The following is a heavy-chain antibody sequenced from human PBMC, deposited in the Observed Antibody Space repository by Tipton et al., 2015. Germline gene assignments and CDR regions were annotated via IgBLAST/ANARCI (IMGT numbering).Heavy chain of an antibody. J-gene: IGHJ4*02. CDR2: IHHSGDT. CDR1: GYSIRGGHY. D-gene: IGHD2-21*02. CDR3: ASPSLPHDRGDYYFQS. V-gene: IGHV4-38-2*02. Sequence: TLSLTCTVSGYSIRGGHYWGWIRQSPRKGLEWIGSIHHSGDTYYTPPLTGRASISVDASKNQFSLKLTSVTAADTAVYYCASPSLPHDRGDYYFQSWGQGILVTVSS.